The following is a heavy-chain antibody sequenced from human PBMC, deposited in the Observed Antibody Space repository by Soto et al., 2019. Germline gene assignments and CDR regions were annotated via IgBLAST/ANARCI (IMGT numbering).Heavy chain of an antibody. CDR1: GDTFTEYY. J-gene: IGHJ4*02. D-gene: IGHD2-21*02. CDR3: ARGGHVVVVTAALDY. CDR2: VNPSGGHT. Sequence: QVQLMQSGAEVKKPGASVKVSCKASGDTFTEYYIHWVRQAPGQGLEWMGTVNPSGGHTTYAQHFLGRLTMTRDTSNSTLYMELTSLTSEDTAVYYCARGGHVVVVTAALDYWGQGTLVTVSS. V-gene: IGHV1-46*01.